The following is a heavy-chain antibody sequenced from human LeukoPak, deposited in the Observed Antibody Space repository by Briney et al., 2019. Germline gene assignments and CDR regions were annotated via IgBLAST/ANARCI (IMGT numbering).Heavy chain of an antibody. CDR1: GASISSSHW. CDR2: VYHSGNT. D-gene: IGHD3-22*01. Sequence: SGTLSLTCAVSGASISSSHWWSWVRQAPGKGLEWIGEVYHSGNTNYNPSLKSRVTISVDKSKNQFSLKLSPVTAADTAVYYCARTYDTSGYYYAFDYWGQGTLVTVPS. CDR3: ARTYDTSGYYYAFDY. J-gene: IGHJ4*02. V-gene: IGHV4-4*02.